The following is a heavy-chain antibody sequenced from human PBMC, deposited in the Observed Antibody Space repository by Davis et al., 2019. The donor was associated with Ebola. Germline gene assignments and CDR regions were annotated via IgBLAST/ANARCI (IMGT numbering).Heavy chain of an antibody. CDR1: GFTFSNAW. CDR3: NAGIVVVVAATPFDY. Sequence: GGSLRLSCAASGFTFSNAWMSWVRQAPGRGLEWVAFVRSHGSDDHYADSVKGRFTISRDNSKNTLYLQMNSLKTEDTAVYYCNAGIVVVVAATPFDYWGQGTLVTVSS. CDR2: VRSHGSDD. J-gene: IGHJ4*02. D-gene: IGHD2-15*01. V-gene: IGHV3-30*02.